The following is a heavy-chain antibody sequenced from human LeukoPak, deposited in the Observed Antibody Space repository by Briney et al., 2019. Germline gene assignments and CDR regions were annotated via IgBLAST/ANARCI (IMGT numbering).Heavy chain of an antibody. Sequence: GGSLRLSCAASGFTFSSYAMSWVRQAPGKGLEWVGRIKSKTDGGTTDYAAPVKGRFTISREESKNTLYLQMNSLKTEDTAVYYCTTVAYYDILTGYLSPDYWGQGTLVTVSS. CDR1: GFTFSSYA. CDR2: IKSKTDGGTT. J-gene: IGHJ4*02. D-gene: IGHD3-9*01. CDR3: TTVAYYDILTGYLSPDY. V-gene: IGHV3-15*01.